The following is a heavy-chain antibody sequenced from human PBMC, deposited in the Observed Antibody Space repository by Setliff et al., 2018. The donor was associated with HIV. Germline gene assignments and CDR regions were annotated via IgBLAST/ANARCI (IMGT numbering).Heavy chain of an antibody. D-gene: IGHD3-22*01. J-gene: IGHJ3*01. Sequence: GGSLRLSCAASGFTFSRHGMHWVRQSPGKGLEWVAIIWYDGNNKYYTDSVKGRFTISRDNSKNTVYLQMRSLRAEDTAIYYCAKGSGQYDDSNASYFGAVDAFGVWGQGTMVTVSS. CDR3: AKGSGQYDDSNASYFGAVDAFGV. V-gene: IGHV3-30*02. CDR2: IWYDGNNK. CDR1: GFTFSRHG.